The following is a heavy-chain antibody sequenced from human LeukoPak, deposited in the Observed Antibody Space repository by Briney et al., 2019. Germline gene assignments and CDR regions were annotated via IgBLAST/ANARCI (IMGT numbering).Heavy chain of an antibody. CDR1: GGSISSGSYY. Sequence: SETLSLTCTVSGGSISSGSYYWSWIRQPAGKGLEWIGRIYTSGSTNYNPSLKSRVTISVDTSKNQFSLKLSSVTAADTAVYYCARSNITMIVVVIENAFDIWGQGTMVTVSS. J-gene: IGHJ3*02. CDR2: IYTSGST. CDR3: ARSNITMIVVVIENAFDI. D-gene: IGHD3-22*01. V-gene: IGHV4-61*02.